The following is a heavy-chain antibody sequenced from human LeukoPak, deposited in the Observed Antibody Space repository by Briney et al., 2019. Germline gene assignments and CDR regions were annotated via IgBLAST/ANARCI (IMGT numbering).Heavy chain of an antibody. Sequence: PSETLSLTCTVSSGPISGFYWSWVRRPAGKRLEWIGRIFFSQSVTDINYNPSLKSRTTISVDESKDQVSLNLFSATPADTAINSCVRERRHGNCYFDFWGGGTWSPSPQ. CDR2: IFFSQSVTDI. V-gene: IGHV4-4*07. D-gene: IGHD4-23*01. CDR3: VRERRHGNCYFDF. CDR1: SGPISGFY. J-gene: IGHJ2*01.